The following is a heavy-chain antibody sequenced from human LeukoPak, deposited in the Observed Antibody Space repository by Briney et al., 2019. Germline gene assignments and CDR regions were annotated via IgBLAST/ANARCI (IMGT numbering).Heavy chain of an antibody. Sequence: GESLKISCKGSGYRFTSYWTGWGRQMPGKGREWMGIIYPGDSDTRYSPSFQGQVTISADKSISTAYLQWSSLKASDTAMYYCARAPGTSGYYFDYWGQGTLVTVSS. CDR2: IYPGDSDT. J-gene: IGHJ4*02. V-gene: IGHV5-51*01. CDR1: GYRFTSYW. D-gene: IGHD3-10*01. CDR3: ARAPGTSGYYFDY.